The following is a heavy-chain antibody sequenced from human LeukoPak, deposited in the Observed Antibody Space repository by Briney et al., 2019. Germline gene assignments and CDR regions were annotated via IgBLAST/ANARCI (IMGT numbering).Heavy chain of an antibody. J-gene: IGHJ6*03. CDR2: IYYSGST. V-gene: IGHV4-39*01. CDR1: GGSISSSSYY. D-gene: IGHD1-26*01. CDR3: ASESGSYYYYYYMDV. Sequence: TASETLSLTCTVSGGSISSSSYYWGWIRQPPGKGLEWFGSIYYSGSTYYNPSLQSRVTISVDTSKNQFSLKLNSVTGADTAVYYCASESGSYYYYYYMDVWGKGTTVTVSS.